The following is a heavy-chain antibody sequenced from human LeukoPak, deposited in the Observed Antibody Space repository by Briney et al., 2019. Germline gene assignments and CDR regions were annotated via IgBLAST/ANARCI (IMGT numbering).Heavy chain of an antibody. J-gene: IGHJ6*02. CDR2: ISGSGGST. V-gene: IGHV3-23*01. D-gene: IGHD4-17*01. CDR1: GFTFSSYA. Sequence: GGSLRLSCAASGFTFSSYAMSWVRQAPGKGLEWVSAISGSGGSTYYADSVKGRFTISRDNSKNTLYLQMNSLRAEDTAVYYCARVLAGAHYYGMDAWGQGTTVTVSS. CDR3: ARVLAGAHYYGMDA.